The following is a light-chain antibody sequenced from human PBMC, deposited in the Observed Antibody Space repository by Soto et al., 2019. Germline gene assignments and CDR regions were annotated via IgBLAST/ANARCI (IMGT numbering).Light chain of an antibody. CDR2: RTF. CDR3: QQFSRPPLT. V-gene: IGKV3-20*01. Sequence: EIVLTQSPGTLSLSPGERATLSCRASQSIASSYLAWYQQKPGQPPRLLLYRTFNRATGIPDRFSGSGSGTYFTLTISRLEPEDFAVYVCQQFSRPPLTFGGGTKVEI. CDR1: QSIASSY. J-gene: IGKJ4*01.